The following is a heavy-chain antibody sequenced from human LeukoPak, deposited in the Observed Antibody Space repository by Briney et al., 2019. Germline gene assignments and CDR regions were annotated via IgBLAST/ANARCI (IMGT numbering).Heavy chain of an antibody. J-gene: IGHJ6*03. CDR2: IIPIFGTA. CDR3: AGDDGSTSRPLGYYYMDV. Sequence: SVKVSRKASGGTFSSYAISWVRQAPGQGLEWMGGIIPIFGTANYAQKFQGRVTITTDESTSTAYMELSSLRSEDTAVYYCAGDDGSTSRPLGYYYMDVWGKGTTVIVSS. CDR1: GGTFSSYA. D-gene: IGHD1/OR15-1a*01. V-gene: IGHV1-69*05.